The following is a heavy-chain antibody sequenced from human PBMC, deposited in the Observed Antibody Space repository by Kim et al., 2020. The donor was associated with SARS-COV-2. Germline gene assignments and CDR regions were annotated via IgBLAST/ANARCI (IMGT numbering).Heavy chain of an antibody. CDR2: INHSGST. V-gene: IGHV4-34*01. Sequence: SETLSLTCAVYGGSFSGYYWSWIRQPPGKGLEWIGEINHSGSTNYNPSLKSRVTLSVDTSKNQFSLKLSSVTAADTAVYYCARDGNCSSTSCYEGRGYYYGMGVWGQGTTVTVSS. CDR1: GGSFSGYY. CDR3: ARDGNCSSTSCYEGRGYYYGMGV. J-gene: IGHJ6*02. D-gene: IGHD2-2*01.